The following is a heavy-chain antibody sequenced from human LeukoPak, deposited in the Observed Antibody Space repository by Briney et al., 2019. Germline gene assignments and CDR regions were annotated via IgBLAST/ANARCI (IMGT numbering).Heavy chain of an antibody. CDR2: ISYDGSNK. Sequence: GRSLRLSCAASGFTFSSYGMHWVRQAPGKGLEWVAVISYDGSNKYYADSVKGRFTISRDNSKNTLYLQMNSLRAEDTAVYYCAKDGAYSSGWYFYYYMDVWGKGTTVTVSS. CDR1: GFTFSSYG. D-gene: IGHD6-19*01. J-gene: IGHJ6*03. CDR3: AKDGAYSSGWYFYYYMDV. V-gene: IGHV3-30*18.